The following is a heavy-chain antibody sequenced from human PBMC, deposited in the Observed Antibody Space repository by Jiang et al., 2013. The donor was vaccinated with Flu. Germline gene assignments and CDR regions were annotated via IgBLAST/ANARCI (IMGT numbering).Heavy chain of an antibody. D-gene: IGHD3-3*01. Sequence: VQLLESGGGVVQPGGSLRLSCAASGFTFSSYGMHWVRQAPGKGLEWVAFIRYDGSNKYYADSVKGRFTISRDNSKNTLYLQMNSLRAEDTAVYYCAKDLGYYDFWSGQLGGRYYYYGMDVWGQGTTVTVSS. V-gene: IGHV3-30*02. CDR1: GFTFSSYG. CDR3: AKDLGYYDFWSGQLGGRYYYYGMDV. J-gene: IGHJ6*02. CDR2: IRYDGSNK.